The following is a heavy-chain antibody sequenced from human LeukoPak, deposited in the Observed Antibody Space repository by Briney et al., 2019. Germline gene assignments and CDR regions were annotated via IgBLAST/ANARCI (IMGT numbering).Heavy chain of an antibody. CDR3: ARDAAYGYDRFDS. CDR2: ISGSGTNT. D-gene: IGHD5-18*01. Sequence: GGSLRLSCAASGFTFNNYAMTWVRQAPGKGLEWVSAISGSGTNTDYADSVKGRFTISRDNSKNTLYLQMNSLRAEDTAVYYCARDAAYGYDRFDSWGQGTQVTVSA. J-gene: IGHJ4*02. V-gene: IGHV3-23*01. CDR1: GFTFNNYA.